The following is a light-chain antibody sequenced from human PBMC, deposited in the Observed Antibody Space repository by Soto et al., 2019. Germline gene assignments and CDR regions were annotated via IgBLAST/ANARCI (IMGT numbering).Light chain of an antibody. V-gene: IGLV1-44*01. CDR2: TTN. J-gene: IGLJ1*01. CDR1: SSNIGTSS. CDR3: AAWDDSLNGHV. Sequence: QSALTQPHSASGTPGQRVTISCSGSSSNIGTSSVHWFQQLPGTAPNLLLSTTNQRPSGVPERFSGSKSGTSASLAISGLQSEDEADYYCAAWDDSLNGHVFGTGTKVTVL.